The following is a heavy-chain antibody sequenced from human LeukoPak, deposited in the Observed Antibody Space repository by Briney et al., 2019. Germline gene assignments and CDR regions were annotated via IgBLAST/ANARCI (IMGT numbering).Heavy chain of an antibody. J-gene: IGHJ5*02. Sequence: SETLSLTCTVSGGSISSGPYYWGWIRQPPGKGLEWIGNIYYGENTYYNPSLKSRVTISIDTSKNQFSLKLSSVTAADTAVYYCARRQGWLRFYWFDPWGQGTLVTVSS. CDR1: GGSISSGPYY. CDR2: IYYGENT. V-gene: IGHV4-39*01. CDR3: ARRQGWLRFYWFDP. D-gene: IGHD5-12*01.